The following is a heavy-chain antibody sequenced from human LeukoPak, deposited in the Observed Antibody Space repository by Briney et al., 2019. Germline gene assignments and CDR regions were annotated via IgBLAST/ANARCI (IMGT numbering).Heavy chain of an antibody. CDR1: GYTFTSYD. D-gene: IGHD3-16*02. J-gene: IGHJ3*02. Sequence: GASVKVSCKASGYTFTSYDINWVRQATGQGLEWMGWMNPNSGNTGYAQKFQGRVTITRNTSISTAYMELSSLRSEDTAVYYCARGSGDDYVWGSYRPHDAFDIWGQGTMVTVSS. CDR3: ARGSGDDYVWGSYRPHDAFDI. V-gene: IGHV1-8*03. CDR2: MNPNSGNT.